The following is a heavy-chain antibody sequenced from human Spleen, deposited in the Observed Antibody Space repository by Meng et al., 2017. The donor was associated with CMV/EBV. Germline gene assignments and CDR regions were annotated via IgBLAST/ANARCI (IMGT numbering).Heavy chain of an antibody. CDR2: IYTDGST. D-gene: IGHD6-13*01. CDR1: GFTVSSSY. J-gene: IGHJ6*02. CDR3: ARELPSSWYRNGMDV. Sequence: GESLKISCLTSGFTVSSSYMHWVRQAPGKGLEWVSLIYTDGSTSYADFVRGRFTISRDNSKNTLYLQMNSLRAEDTAIYYCARELPSSWYRNGMDVWGQGTTVTVSS. V-gene: IGHV3-66*02.